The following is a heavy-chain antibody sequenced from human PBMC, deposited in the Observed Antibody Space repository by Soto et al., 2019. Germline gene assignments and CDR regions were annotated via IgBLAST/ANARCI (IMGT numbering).Heavy chain of an antibody. V-gene: IGHV3-21*01. CDR2: ISSSSSYI. Sequence: GGSLRLSCAASGFTFSNYSMNWVRQAPGKGLEWVSSISSSSSYIFYADSVKGRFTISRDNAKNSLYLQMNSLRAEDTAVFYCARDWAAYSSGTVEGFDIWGQGTRVTVSS. J-gene: IGHJ3*02. CDR3: ARDWAAYSSGTVEGFDI. D-gene: IGHD6-19*01. CDR1: GFTFSNYS.